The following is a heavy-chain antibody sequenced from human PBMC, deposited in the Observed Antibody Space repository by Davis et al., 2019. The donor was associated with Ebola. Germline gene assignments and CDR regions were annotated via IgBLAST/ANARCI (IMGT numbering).Heavy chain of an antibody. Sequence: ASVKVSCKASGYTFTSYAMNWVRQAPGKGLEWMGGFDLEDGETIYAQKFQGRVTMTEDTSTDTAYMELSSLRSEDTAVYYCTRTPKGLPYWYFDLWGRGTLVTVSS. CDR3: TRTPKGLPYWYFDL. CDR2: FDLEDGET. CDR1: GYTFTSYA. D-gene: IGHD1-14*01. V-gene: IGHV1-24*01. J-gene: IGHJ2*01.